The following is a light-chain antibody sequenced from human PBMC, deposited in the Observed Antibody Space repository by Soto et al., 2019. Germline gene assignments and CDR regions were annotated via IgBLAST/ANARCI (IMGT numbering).Light chain of an antibody. CDR2: QVS. Sequence: DVVLTQSPLSLPVTLGQPASMSCRSSQSLAYSDGNTFLNWFHQRPGQSPRRLIYQVSNRDSGVPDRFTGSGSGTDFTLRISRVEAEDVGLYFCMQGTHWPWTFGQGTKVEI. CDR1: QSLAYSDGNTF. V-gene: IGKV2-30*01. CDR3: MQGTHWPWT. J-gene: IGKJ1*01.